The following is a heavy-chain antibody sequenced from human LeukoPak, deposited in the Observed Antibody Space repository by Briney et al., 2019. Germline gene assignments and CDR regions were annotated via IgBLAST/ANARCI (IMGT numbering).Heavy chain of an antibody. CDR2: ISGSGGST. CDR3: AKGGRGWLQLENWFDP. CDR1: GFTFSSYA. J-gene: IGHJ5*02. Sequence: GGSLRLSCAASGFTFSSYAMSWVRQAPGKGLEWVSAISGSGGSTYYADSVKGRFTISRDNSKNTLYLQMNSLRAEDTAVYYCAKGGRGWLQLENWFDPWGQGTLVTVSS. D-gene: IGHD5-24*01. V-gene: IGHV3-23*01.